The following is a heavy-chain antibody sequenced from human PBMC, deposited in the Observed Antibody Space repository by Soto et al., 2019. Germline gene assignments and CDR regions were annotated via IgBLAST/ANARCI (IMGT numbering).Heavy chain of an antibody. Sequence: SVKVSCKASGGTFSSYTISWVRQAPGQGLEWMGRIIPILGIANYAQKFQGRVTITADKSTSTAYMELSSLRSEDTAVYYCARGGAVVPAAMVSGPLKDDYYYYYMDVWGKGTTVTVS. V-gene: IGHV1-69*02. CDR3: ARGGAVVPAAMVSGPLKDDYYYYYMDV. D-gene: IGHD2-2*01. J-gene: IGHJ6*03. CDR2: IIPILGIA. CDR1: GGTFSSYT.